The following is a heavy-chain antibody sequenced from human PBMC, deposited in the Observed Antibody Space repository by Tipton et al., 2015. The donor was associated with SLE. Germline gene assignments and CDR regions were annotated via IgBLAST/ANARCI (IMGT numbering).Heavy chain of an antibody. Sequence: TLSLTCTVSGGSISNYYWTWIRQPAGKGLEWIGEINHSGSTNYNPSLKSRVTISVDTSKNQFSLKLSSVTAADTAVYYCARLSMDYDFWSGYCLFDYWGQGTLVTVSS. CDR1: GGSISNYY. D-gene: IGHD3-3*01. CDR2: INHSGST. V-gene: IGHV4-34*01. J-gene: IGHJ4*02. CDR3: ARLSMDYDFWSGYCLFDY.